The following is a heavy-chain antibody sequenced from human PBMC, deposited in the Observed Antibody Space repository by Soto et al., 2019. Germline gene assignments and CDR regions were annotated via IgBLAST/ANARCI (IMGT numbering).Heavy chain of an antibody. CDR3: ARAYGDYPPADY. Sequence: EVQLVESGGGLVQPGGSLRLSCAASGFTFSSYWMHWVRQAPGKGLVWVSRINSDGSSTSYADSVKGRFTISRDNAETTLYPPMTRLRAEDTAVYYCARAYGDYPPADYWGQGTLVNVSS. D-gene: IGHD4-17*01. V-gene: IGHV3-74*01. CDR2: INSDGSST. J-gene: IGHJ4*02. CDR1: GFTFSSYW.